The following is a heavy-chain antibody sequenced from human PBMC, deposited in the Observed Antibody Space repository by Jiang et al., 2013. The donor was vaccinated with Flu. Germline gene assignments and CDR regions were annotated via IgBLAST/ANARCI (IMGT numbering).Heavy chain of an antibody. V-gene: IGHV4-4*02. J-gene: IGHJ6*02. CDR3: ARDYYDSSGYYQYNYYGMDV. D-gene: IGHD3-22*01. CDR2: IYHSGST. Sequence: GPGLVKPSGTLSLTCAVSGGSISSSNWWSWVRQPPGKGLEWIGEIYHSGSTNYNPSLKSRVTISVDKSKNQFSLKLSSVTAADTAVYYCARDYYDSSGYYQYNYYGMDVWGQGTTVTVSS. CDR1: GGSISSSNW.